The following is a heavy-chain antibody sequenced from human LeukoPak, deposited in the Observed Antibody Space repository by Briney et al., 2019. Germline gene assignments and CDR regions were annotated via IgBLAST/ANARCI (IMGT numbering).Heavy chain of an antibody. CDR1: GFTFSNYD. CDR3: ARKFVDY. CDR2: ISYDGTVK. Sequence: GGSLRLSCAASGFTFSNYDMHWVRQAPGKGLGSVAFISYDGTVKYYADSVKGRFTISRDNSKNTLYLQMNSLRTEDTAIFYCARKFVDYCGQGTLVTVPS. V-gene: IGHV3-30*02. D-gene: IGHD2-21*01. J-gene: IGHJ4*02.